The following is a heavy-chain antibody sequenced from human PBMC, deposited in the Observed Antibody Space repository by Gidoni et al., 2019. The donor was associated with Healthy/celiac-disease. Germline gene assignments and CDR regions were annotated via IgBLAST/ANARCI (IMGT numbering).Heavy chain of an antibody. CDR1: GGSISSGSYY. V-gene: IGHV4-61*02. Sequence: QVQLQESGPGLVKPSQTLSLTCTVSGGSISSGSYYWSWIRQPAGKGLEWIGRIYTSGSTNDNPSLKSRVTISVDTSKNQFSLKLSSVTAADTAVYYCARVVPAATPPYYYYMDVWGKGTTVTVSS. D-gene: IGHD2-2*01. CDR2: IYTSGST. J-gene: IGHJ6*03. CDR3: ARVVPAATPPYYYYMDV.